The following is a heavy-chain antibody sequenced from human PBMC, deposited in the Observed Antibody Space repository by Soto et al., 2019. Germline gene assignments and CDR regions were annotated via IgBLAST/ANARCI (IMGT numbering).Heavy chain of an antibody. J-gene: IGHJ4*02. D-gene: IGHD3-22*01. Sequence: PSETLSLTCTVSGGSISSGGYYWSWIRQHPGKGLEWIGYIYYSGSTYYNPSLKSRVTISVDTSKNQFSLKLSSVTAADTAVYYCARLDYYDSSGYYYGLEYWGQGTLVTVSS. CDR1: GGSISSGGYY. CDR2: IYYSGST. V-gene: IGHV4-31*03. CDR3: ARLDYYDSSGYYYGLEY.